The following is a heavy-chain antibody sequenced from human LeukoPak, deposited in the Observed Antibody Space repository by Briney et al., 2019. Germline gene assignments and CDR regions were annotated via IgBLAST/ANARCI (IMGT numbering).Heavy chain of an antibody. D-gene: IGHD3/OR15-3a*01. CDR2: IKQDGSEE. Sequence: GGSLILSCAASGFTFSSYWMTWVRQAPGKGLEWVANIKQDGSEEYYVDSVKGRFTISRDNAKNSLYLQMNSLRAEDTAVYYCARDGLGSAFDYWGQGTLVTVSS. CDR1: GFTFSSYW. J-gene: IGHJ4*02. CDR3: ARDGLGSAFDY. V-gene: IGHV3-7*01.